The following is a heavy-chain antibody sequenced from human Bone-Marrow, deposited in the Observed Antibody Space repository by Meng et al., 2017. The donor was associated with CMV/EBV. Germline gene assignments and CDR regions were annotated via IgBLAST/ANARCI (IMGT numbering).Heavy chain of an antibody. V-gene: IGHV3-13*01. CDR2: IPTT. D-gene: IGHD3-10*01. J-gene: IGHJ6*02. Sequence: GGSLRLSCAASGFTFSSYDMHWVRQTTGKGLEWVSTIPTTGSVKGRFTISRENAKNSLYLQMNSLRAGDTAVYYCARVPTMVRGVITGGGRHYYGMDVWGQGTTVTVSS. CDR3: ARVPTMVRGVITGGGRHYYGMDV. CDR1: GFTFSSYD.